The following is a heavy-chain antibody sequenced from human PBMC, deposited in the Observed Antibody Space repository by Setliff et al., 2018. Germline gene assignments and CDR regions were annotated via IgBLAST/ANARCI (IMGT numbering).Heavy chain of an antibody. D-gene: IGHD3-22*01. CDR1: GFTFSSYV. V-gene: IGHV3-64*02. Sequence: GGSLRLSCAASGFTFSSYVMHWVRQAPGKGLEYVSTISSNGGSTYYADSMKGRFTISRDNAKNSLYLQMNSLRAEDTAVYYCARGKIRITMIVVPTGGAFDIWGQGTMVTVSS. J-gene: IGHJ3*02. CDR2: ISSNGGST. CDR3: ARGKIRITMIVVPTGGAFDI.